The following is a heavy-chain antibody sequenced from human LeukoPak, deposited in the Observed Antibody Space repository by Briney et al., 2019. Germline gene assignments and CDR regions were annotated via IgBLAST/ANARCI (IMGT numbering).Heavy chain of an antibody. Sequence: ASVKVSCKASGYTFTDYYIHCVRQAPGQGLEWMGWISPYNDDTRYEQTLQGRVTMTTDTSTSTVYMELRSLRSDDTAVYYCARSGSGYNPIDFWGQGTRVTVSS. CDR1: GYTFTDYY. CDR3: ARSGSGYNPIDF. J-gene: IGHJ4*02. D-gene: IGHD5-12*01. V-gene: IGHV1-18*04. CDR2: ISPYNDDT.